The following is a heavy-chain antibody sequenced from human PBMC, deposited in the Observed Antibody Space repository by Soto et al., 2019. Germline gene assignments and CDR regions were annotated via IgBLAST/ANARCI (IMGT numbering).Heavy chain of an antibody. CDR1: GGSFSGYY. CDR2: INHSGST. Sequence: QVQLQQWGAGLLKPSETLSLTCAVYGGSFSGYYWSWIRQPPGKGLEWIGEINHSGSTNYNPSLKXXXXXXXXTXXXXXXXXXXXXXXXXXXXXXXXXXXXXXXXGXNWFDPXXXGXXXTVSX. V-gene: IGHV4-34*01. J-gene: IGHJ5*02. CDR3: XXXXXXXXXGXNWFDP.